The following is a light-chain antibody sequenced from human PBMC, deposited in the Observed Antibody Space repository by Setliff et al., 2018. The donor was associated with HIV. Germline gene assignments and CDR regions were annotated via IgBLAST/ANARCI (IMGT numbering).Light chain of an antibody. J-gene: IGLJ2*01. CDR3: CSYAGGDTWI. CDR2: DVT. CDR1: DFATKGF. Sequence: QSVLTQPASLSTSPGQSITISCRGDFATKGFVSWYQQHPGEVPKLMIYDVTKRPSGVSNRFSASKSGNTASLTISGLQAEDEAHYYCCSYAGGDTWIFGGGTKVTVL. V-gene: IGLV2-23*02.